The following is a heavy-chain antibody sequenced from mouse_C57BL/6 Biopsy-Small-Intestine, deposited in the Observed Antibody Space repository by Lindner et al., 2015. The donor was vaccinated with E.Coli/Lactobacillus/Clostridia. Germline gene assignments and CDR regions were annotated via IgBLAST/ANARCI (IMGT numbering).Heavy chain of an antibody. CDR1: GYTFTGYW. Sequence: VQLQESGAELMKPGASVKLSCKATGYTFTGYWVEWVKQRPGHGLEWIGEILPGSGSTNYNDKFKGKATFTADTSSNTAYMQLSSLTTEDSAIYYCARSGLYFPWFAYWGQGTLVTVSA. V-gene: IGHV1-9*01. J-gene: IGHJ3*01. D-gene: IGHD2-1*01. CDR2: ILPGSGST. CDR3: ARSGLYFPWFAY.